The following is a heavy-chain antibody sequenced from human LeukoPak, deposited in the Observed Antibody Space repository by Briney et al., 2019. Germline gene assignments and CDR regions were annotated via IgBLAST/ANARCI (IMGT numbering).Heavy chain of an antibody. D-gene: IGHD7-27*01. CDR3: ARGPPNWGYDY. CDR1: GYTFTSYY. J-gene: IGHJ4*02. CDR2: MSPNSGDT. Sequence: ASVKVSCKASGYTFTSYYMHWVRQATGQRPEWMGWMSPNSGDTGYAQRFQDRVTMTRNTSISTAYMELSSLRSDDTAVYYCARGPPNWGYDYWGPGTLVTVSS. V-gene: IGHV1-8*02.